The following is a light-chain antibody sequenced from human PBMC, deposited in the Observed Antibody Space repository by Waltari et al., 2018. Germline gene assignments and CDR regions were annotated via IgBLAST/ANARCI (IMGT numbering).Light chain of an antibody. CDR2: DVS. J-gene: IGLJ2*01. Sequence: QSALTQPASVSGSPGQSITISCPGTSSDVGAYNYVSWYQQYPGKAPKLMIFDVSNRPSGVSNRFSGSKSGNTASLTISGLQAEDEADYYCNSYTRANTRVFGGGTKLTVL. CDR3: NSYTRANTRV. V-gene: IGLV2-14*03. CDR1: SSDVGAYNY.